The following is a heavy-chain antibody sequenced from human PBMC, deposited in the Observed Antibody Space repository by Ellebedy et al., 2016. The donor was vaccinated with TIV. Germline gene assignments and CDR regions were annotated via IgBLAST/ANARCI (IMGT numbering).Heavy chain of an antibody. CDR2: ISFDGTYK. V-gene: IGHV3-30-3*01. D-gene: IGHD6-19*01. CDR3: AKGTQWLGRSCFDY. CDR1: GFTFSSYA. J-gene: IGHJ4*02. Sequence: GESLKISCAASGFTFSSYAVHWVRQAPGKGLEWVSVISFDGTYKYYADSVKGRFTISRDNSKATLFLQMNSLRAEDTAVYHCAKGTQWLGRSCFDYWGQGTLVTVSS.